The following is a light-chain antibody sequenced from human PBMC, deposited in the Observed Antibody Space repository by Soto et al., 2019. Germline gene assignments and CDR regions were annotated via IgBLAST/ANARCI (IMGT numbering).Light chain of an antibody. V-gene: IGKV3-15*01. Sequence: EIVMTQSPATLSVSPGVRATLSCRASQSVSSNLAWYQQKPGQAPSLLIYGASTRATGIPARFSGSGSGTKFTLTISSLHSEDFAVYYCQQYNTWPYTFGQGTKLEIK. CDR3: QQYNTWPYT. CDR2: GAS. CDR1: QSVSSN. J-gene: IGKJ2*01.